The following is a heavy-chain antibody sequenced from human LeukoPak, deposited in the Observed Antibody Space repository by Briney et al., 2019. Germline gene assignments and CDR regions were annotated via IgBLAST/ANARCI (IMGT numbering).Heavy chain of an antibody. D-gene: IGHD2-15*01. CDR3: ARSTPSDFYFDY. CDR2: ISGRETI. Sequence: PGGSLRLSCAASGFTVSSNYMSWVRQTSGKGLEWVSYISGRETIYYADSVKGRFTISRDNAKNSLYLQMNNLRAEDTGLYYCARSTPSDFYFDYWGQGALVTVSS. CDR1: GFTVSSNY. J-gene: IGHJ4*02. V-gene: IGHV3-69-1*02.